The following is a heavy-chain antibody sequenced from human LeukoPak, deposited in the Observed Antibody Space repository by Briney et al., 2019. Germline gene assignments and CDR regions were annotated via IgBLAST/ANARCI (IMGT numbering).Heavy chain of an antibody. Sequence: ASETLSLTCTVSGGSISSSSYYWGWIRQPPGKGLEWIGSIYYSGSTNYNPSLKSRVTISVDTSKNQFSLKLSSVTAADTAVYYCARGSGVGHYYYYYMDVWGKGTTVTVSS. J-gene: IGHJ6*03. CDR3: ARGSGVGHYYYYYMDV. D-gene: IGHD2-8*02. CDR2: IYYSGST. CDR1: GGSISSSSYY. V-gene: IGHV4-39*07.